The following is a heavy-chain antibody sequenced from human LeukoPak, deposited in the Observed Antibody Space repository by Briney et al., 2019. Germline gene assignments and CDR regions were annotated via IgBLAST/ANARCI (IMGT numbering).Heavy chain of an antibody. Sequence: GGSLRLSCAASGFTFSDYWMSWVRQAPGKGLEWVANIKQDGSAKYYVDSVKGRFTISRDNAKNSLYLQMNSLRDDDTAVYYCARLSYDSGTHYTVYKYWGQGTLVTVSS. CDR3: ARLSYDSGTHYTVYKY. CDR1: GFTFSDYW. V-gene: IGHV3-7*01. D-gene: IGHD3-10*01. CDR2: IKQDGSAK. J-gene: IGHJ4*02.